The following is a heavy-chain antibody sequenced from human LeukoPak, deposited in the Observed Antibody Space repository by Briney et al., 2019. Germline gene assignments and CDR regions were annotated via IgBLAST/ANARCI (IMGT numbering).Heavy chain of an antibody. J-gene: IGHJ5*02. D-gene: IGHD3-10*01. CDR2: INHSGST. V-gene: IGHV4-34*01. CDR1: GGSFSGYY. CDR3: ARAPVLLRFGEWTQSWFDP. Sequence: SETLSLTCAVYGGSFSGYYWSWIRQPPGKGLEWIGEINHSGSTNYNPSLKSRVTISVDTSKNQFSLKLSSVTAADPAVYYCARAPVLLRFGEWTQSWFDPWGQGTLVTV.